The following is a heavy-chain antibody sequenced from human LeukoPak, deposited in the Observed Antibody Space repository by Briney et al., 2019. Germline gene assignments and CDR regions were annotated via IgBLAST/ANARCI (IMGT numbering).Heavy chain of an antibody. CDR1: GGSVSSGSYY. V-gene: IGHV4-61*01. CDR2: IYYSGST. CDR3: ARGSGYCSAGNCYSYDY. D-gene: IGHD2-15*01. J-gene: IGHJ4*02. Sequence: SETLSLTCTVSGGSVSSGSYYWSWIRQPPGKGLEWIGYIYYSGSTNYNPSLKSRVTISVDTSKNQFSLKLSSVTAADTAVYYCARGSGYCSAGNCYSYDYWGQGTLVTVSS.